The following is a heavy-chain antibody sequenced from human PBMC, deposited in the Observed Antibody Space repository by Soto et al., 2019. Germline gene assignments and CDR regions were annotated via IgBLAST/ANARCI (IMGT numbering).Heavy chain of an antibody. CDR3: ASLLWWRGFDY. CDR2: IYYSGTT. J-gene: IGHJ4*02. Sequence: SETLSLTCTVSGGSISSSSYYWGWIRQPPGKGLEWIGYIYYSGTTNYNPSLKSRVTISVDTSKNQFSLKLSSVTAADTAVYYCASLLWWRGFDYWGQGTLVTVSS. D-gene: IGHD2-21*01. V-gene: IGHV4-61*05. CDR1: GGSISSSSYY.